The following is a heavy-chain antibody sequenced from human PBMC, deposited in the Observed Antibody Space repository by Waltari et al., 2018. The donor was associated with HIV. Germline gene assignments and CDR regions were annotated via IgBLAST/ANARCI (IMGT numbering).Heavy chain of an antibody. V-gene: IGHV4-61*02. J-gene: IGHJ4*02. CDR3: ASAMVRGVSKYYFDY. CDR2: IYISGST. D-gene: IGHD3-10*01. CDR1: GGSISSGSYY. Sequence: QVQLQESGPGLVKPSQTLSLTCTVSGGSISSGSYYWSWIRQPAGKGLEWIGRIYISGSTNYNPSLKSRVTISVDTSKNQFSLKLSSVTAADTAVYYCASAMVRGVSKYYFDYWGQGTLVTVSS.